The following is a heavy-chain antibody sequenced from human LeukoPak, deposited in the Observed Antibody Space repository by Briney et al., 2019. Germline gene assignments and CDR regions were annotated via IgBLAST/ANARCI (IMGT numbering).Heavy chain of an antibody. CDR2: ISYDGSNK. CDR3: AKRGGSGSLNNYFYGMDV. CDR1: GFTFSSYA. Sequence: PGGSLRLSCAASGFTFSSYAMHWVRQAPGKGLEWVAVISYDGSNKYYADSVKGRFTISRDNSKNTLYLQMNSLRAEDTAVYYCAKRGGSGSLNNYFYGMDVWGQGTTVTV. D-gene: IGHD1-26*01. J-gene: IGHJ6*02. V-gene: IGHV3-30-3*02.